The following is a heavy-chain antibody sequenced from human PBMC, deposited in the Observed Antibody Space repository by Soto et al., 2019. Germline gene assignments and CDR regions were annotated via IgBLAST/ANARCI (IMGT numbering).Heavy chain of an antibody. Sequence: QVQLVESGGGVVQPGRSLRLSCAASGFTFSSYGMHWVRQAPGKGLEWVAVISYDGSNKYYADSVKGRFTISRDNSKNTLYLQMNSLRAEDTAVYYCAKGGYGSERGHIDYWGQGTLGTVSS. D-gene: IGHD3-10*01. J-gene: IGHJ4*02. CDR2: ISYDGSNK. V-gene: IGHV3-30*18. CDR1: GFTFSSYG. CDR3: AKGGYGSERGHIDY.